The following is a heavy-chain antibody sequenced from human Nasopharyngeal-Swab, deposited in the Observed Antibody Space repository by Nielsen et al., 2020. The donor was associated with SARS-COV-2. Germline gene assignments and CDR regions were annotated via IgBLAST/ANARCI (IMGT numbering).Heavy chain of an antibody. CDR3: ATAYGSVSSHEY. V-gene: IGHV1-18*01. CDR1: GYTFTSFG. Sequence: ASVKVSCKASGYTFTSFGISWVRQAPGQGLEWMGWISSYNGDTHYAHSLQGRITMTTDTSTSTAYLEMRSLRSDDTATYYCATAYGSVSSHEYWDQGTLVTVSS. J-gene: IGHJ4*02. D-gene: IGHD3-10*01. CDR2: ISSYNGDT.